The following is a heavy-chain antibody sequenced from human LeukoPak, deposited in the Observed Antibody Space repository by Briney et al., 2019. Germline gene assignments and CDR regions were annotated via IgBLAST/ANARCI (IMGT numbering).Heavy chain of an antibody. CDR3: ARDHCTSTSCYFAY. CDR1: GFTFSDYY. V-gene: IGHV3-11*04. Sequence: GGSLRLSCAASGFTFSDYYMSWIRQAPGKGLEWVSYISSSGSTIYYADSVKGRFTISRDNAKNSLYLQMNSLRAEDTAVYYCARDHCTSTSCYFAYWGQGTLVTVSS. J-gene: IGHJ4*02. D-gene: IGHD2-2*01. CDR2: ISSSGSTI.